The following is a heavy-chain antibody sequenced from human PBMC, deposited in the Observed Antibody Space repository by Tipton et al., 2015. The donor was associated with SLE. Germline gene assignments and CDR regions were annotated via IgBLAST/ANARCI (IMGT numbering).Heavy chain of an antibody. V-gene: IGHV4-34*01. CDR2: INHSGST. CDR3: ARHVITVTTNWFDP. D-gene: IGHD4-17*01. J-gene: IGHJ5*02. Sequence: TLSLTCAVYGGSFSGYYWSWIRQPPGKGLEWIGEINHSGSTNYNPSLKSRATISVDTSKNQFSLKLSSVTAADTAVYYCARHVITVTTNWFDPWGQGTLVTVSS. CDR1: GGSFSGYY.